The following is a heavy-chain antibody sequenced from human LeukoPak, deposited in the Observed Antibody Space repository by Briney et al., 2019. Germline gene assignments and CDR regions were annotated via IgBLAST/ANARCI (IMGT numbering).Heavy chain of an antibody. CDR3: ARELISSRAAFDT. CDR2: VGHSGTT. D-gene: IGHD3-10*01. V-gene: IGHV4-34*01. J-gene: IGHJ3*02. CDR1: GGSLNDYL. Sequence: SETLSLTCAVYGGSLNDYLWSWIRQPPGQGLEWIGEVGHSGTTNYNPSLKSRVTISVDTSKNQFSLKLTSVSAADTAVYYCARELISSRAAFDTWGQGTVVTVSS.